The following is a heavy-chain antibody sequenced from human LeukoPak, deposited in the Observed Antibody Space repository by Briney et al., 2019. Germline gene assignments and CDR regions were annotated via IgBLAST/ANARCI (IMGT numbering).Heavy chain of an antibody. J-gene: IGHJ4*02. CDR3: ATDQDSGSYYGSADD. CDR1: GGTFSSYA. V-gene: IGHV1-69*13. D-gene: IGHD1-26*01. CDR2: IIPIFGTA. Sequence: SVKVSCKASGGTFSSYAISWVRQAPGQGLEWMGGIIPIFGTANYAQKFQGRVTITADESTSTAYMGLSSMRSEDTAVDHCATDQDSGSYYGSADDWGQGTLVTVSS.